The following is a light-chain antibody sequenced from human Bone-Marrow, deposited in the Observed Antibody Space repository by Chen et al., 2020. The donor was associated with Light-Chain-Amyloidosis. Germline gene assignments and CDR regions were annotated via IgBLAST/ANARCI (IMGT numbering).Light chain of an antibody. CDR3: QSYDSSLSVV. CDR2: DDS. CDR1: NIGSTS. J-gene: IGLJ2*01. Sequence: SYVLTQPSSVSVAPGQTATIACGGNNIGSTSGHRYQQTPGQAPLLVVYDDSDRPSGIPERFSGSRSGTSSSLAITGLQAEDEADYYCQSYDSSLSVVFGGGTKLTVL. V-gene: IGLV3-21*02.